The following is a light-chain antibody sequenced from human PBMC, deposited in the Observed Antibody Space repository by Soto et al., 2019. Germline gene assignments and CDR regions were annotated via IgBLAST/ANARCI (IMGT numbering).Light chain of an antibody. Sequence: QSVLTQPPSVSGAPGERVTISCTGSSSDIGAGYRVRWYQQVPGTAPKLLIYDNTNRPSGVSVRFSGSKSGTSASLAISGLQAEDEADYFCCSSAPESTYVFGTGTKLTVL. J-gene: IGLJ1*01. V-gene: IGLV1-40*01. CDR1: SSDIGAGYR. CDR2: DNT. CDR3: CSSAPESTYV.